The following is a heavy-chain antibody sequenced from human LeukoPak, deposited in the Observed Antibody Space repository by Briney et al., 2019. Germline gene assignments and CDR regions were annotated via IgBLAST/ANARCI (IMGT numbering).Heavy chain of an antibody. J-gene: IGHJ6*02. D-gene: IGHD5-12*01. CDR2: INHSGST. CDR1: GGSFSGYY. V-gene: IGHV4-34*01. CDR3: AGVGSGYDFLSPYYYYGMDV. Sequence: SETLSLTCAVYGGSFSGYYWSWIRQPPGKGLEWIGEINHSGSTNYNPSLKSRVTISVDTSKNQFSPKLSSVTAADTAVYYCAGVGSGYDFLSPYYYYGMDVWGQGTTVTVSS.